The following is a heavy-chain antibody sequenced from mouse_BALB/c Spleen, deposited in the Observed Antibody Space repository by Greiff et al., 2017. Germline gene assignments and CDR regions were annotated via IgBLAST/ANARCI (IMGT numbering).Heavy chain of an antibody. CDR2: IRSKSNNYAT. CDR3: VRRGGSSYYAMDY. V-gene: IGHV10-1*02. D-gene: IGHD1-1*01. CDR1: GFTFNTYA. J-gene: IGHJ4*01. Sequence: DVHLVESGGGLVQPKGSLKLSCAASGFTFNTYAMNWVRQAPGKGLEWVARIRSKSNNYATYYADSVKDRFTISRDDSQSMLYLQMNNLKTEDTAMYYCVRRGGSSYYAMDYWGQGTSVTVSS.